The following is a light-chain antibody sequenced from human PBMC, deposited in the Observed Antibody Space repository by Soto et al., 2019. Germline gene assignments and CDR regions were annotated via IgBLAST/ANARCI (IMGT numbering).Light chain of an antibody. CDR1: QTISSW. V-gene: IGKV1-5*03. CDR2: KAS. Sequence: DIQMTQSPSTLSGSVGDRVTITCRASQTISSWLAWYQQKPGKAPKLLIYKASTLKSGVPSRFSGTGSGTYFTLTISSLQPEDVASYYCQQALNFPWTFGQGTKVDIK. CDR3: QQALNFPWT. J-gene: IGKJ1*01.